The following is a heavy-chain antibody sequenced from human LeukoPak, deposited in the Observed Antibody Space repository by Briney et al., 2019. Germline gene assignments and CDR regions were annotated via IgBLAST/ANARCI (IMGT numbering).Heavy chain of an antibody. V-gene: IGHV4-59*01. CDR2: IYYSGST. CDR3: ARVRPPTGTAMAYYFDY. D-gene: IGHD5-18*01. CDR1: GGSISSYY. J-gene: IGHJ4*02. Sequence: SETLSLTCTVSGGSISSYYWSWIRQPPGKGLEWIGYIYYSGSTDYNPSLNSRVTISVDTSKNQFSLRLSSVTAADTAVYYCARVRPPTGTAMAYYFDYWGQGTLVTVSS.